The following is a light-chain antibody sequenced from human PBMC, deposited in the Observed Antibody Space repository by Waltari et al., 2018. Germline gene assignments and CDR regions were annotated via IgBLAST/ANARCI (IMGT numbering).Light chain of an antibody. J-gene: IGKJ4*01. Sequence: EIVLTQSPGTLSLSPGERATLSCRASQSVTSSYVAWYQQKPGQAPRSLIYGASNRATGIPDRFSGGGSGTDFTLTISRLEPEDFAVYYCQHYGRSLPLTFGGGTKVEI. CDR2: GAS. CDR1: QSVTSSY. V-gene: IGKV3-20*01. CDR3: QHYGRSLPLT.